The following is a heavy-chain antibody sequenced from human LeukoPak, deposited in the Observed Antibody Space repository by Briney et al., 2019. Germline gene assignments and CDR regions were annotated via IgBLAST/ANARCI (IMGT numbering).Heavy chain of an antibody. V-gene: IGHV3-23*01. CDR3: AKDRSPMITHVFDY. CDR2: ISGSAGSA. J-gene: IGHJ4*02. D-gene: IGHD3-16*01. Sequence: GGSLRLSSAASGITFSSYAMSWVRQAPGKGLEWVSGISGSAGSAYYADSVKGRFTISRDNSKNTLYLQLSSLRAEDTAIFYCAKDRSPMITHVFDYWGQGTLVTASS. CDR1: GITFSSYA.